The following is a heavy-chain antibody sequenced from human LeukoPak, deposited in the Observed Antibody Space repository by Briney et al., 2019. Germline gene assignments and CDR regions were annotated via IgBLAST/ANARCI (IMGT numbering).Heavy chain of an antibody. Sequence: VSVKVSCKASGYTFTSYGISWVRQAPGQGLEWMGWISAYNGNTNYAQKLQGRVTMTTDTSTSTAYMELRSLGSDDTAVYYCARDIVDILTGYYPYDAFDIWGQGTMVTVSS. CDR1: GYTFTSYG. CDR3: ARDIVDILTGYYPYDAFDI. CDR2: ISAYNGNT. J-gene: IGHJ3*02. V-gene: IGHV1-18*04. D-gene: IGHD3-9*01.